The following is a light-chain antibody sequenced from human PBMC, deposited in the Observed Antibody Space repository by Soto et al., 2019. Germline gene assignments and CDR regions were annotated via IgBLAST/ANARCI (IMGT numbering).Light chain of an antibody. CDR3: SSYTSSSTLGVV. CDR1: SSDVGGYNY. V-gene: IGLV2-14*01. Sequence: QSALTQPASVSGSPGQSITISCTGTSSDVGGYNYVSWYQQHPGKAPKLMIYDVSNRPSGVSNRFSGSKSGNTASLTISGLQPEDEDDYYCSSYTSSSTLGVVFGGGTKLTVL. CDR2: DVS. J-gene: IGLJ2*01.